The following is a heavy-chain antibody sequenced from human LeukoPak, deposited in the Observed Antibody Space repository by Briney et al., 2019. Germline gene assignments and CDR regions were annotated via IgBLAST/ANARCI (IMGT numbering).Heavy chain of an antibody. D-gene: IGHD3-10*01. CDR1: GFTFSNYW. Sequence: GGSLRLSCAASGFTFSNYWMTWVRQAPGKGLEWVSAISGSGGSTYYADSVKGRFTISRDNSKNTLYLQMNSLRAEDTAVYYCAKSPRSLLWFGELSQADYWGQGTLVTVSS. CDR2: ISGSGGST. V-gene: IGHV3-23*01. J-gene: IGHJ4*02. CDR3: AKSPRSLLWFGELSQADY.